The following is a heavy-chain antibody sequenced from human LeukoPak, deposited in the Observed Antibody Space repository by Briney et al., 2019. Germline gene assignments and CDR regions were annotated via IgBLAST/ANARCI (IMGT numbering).Heavy chain of an antibody. J-gene: IGHJ3*02. D-gene: IGHD1-1*01. CDR2: IIPMFGTA. CDR3: VRERLERNSAFDI. V-gene: IGHV1-69*13. Sequence: SVKVSCKASGYTFTSYAMNWVRQAPGQGLEWMGGIIPMFGTAKYAQKFQGRVTITADESTSTAYMELSSLSYEDTAVYYCVRERLERNSAFDIWGQGTMVTVSS. CDR1: GYTFTSYA.